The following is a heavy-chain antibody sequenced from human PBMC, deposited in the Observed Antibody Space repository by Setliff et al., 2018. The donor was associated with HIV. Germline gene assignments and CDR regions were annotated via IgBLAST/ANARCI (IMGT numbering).Heavy chain of an antibody. D-gene: IGHD4-17*01. CDR3: ASSPAWRSDYGLHTFDY. Sequence: PSETLSLTCTVSGQFISDGYYWGWIRQPPGKGLEWIGSVYHSGKTYYNPSLKSRVTMSADTSKNQISLMLRSMTAADTAVYYCASSPAWRSDYGLHTFDYWGQGTLVTVSS. CDR2: VYHSGKT. CDR1: GQFISDGYY. V-gene: IGHV4-38-2*02. J-gene: IGHJ4*02.